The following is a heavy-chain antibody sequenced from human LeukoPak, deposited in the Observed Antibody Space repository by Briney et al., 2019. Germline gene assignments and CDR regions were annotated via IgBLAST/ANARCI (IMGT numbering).Heavy chain of an antibody. V-gene: IGHV1-69*04. CDR1: GGTFSSYA. Sequence: GASVKVSCKASGGTFSSYAISWVRQAPGQGLEWMGRIISILGIANYAQKFQGRVTITADKSTSTAYMELSSLRSEDTAVYYCARGDGYFDYWGQGTLVTVSS. J-gene: IGHJ4*02. D-gene: IGHD5-24*01. CDR3: ARGDGYFDY. CDR2: IISILGIA.